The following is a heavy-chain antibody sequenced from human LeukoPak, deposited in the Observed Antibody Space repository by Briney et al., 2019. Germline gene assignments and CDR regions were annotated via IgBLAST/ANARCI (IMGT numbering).Heavy chain of an antibody. V-gene: IGHV1-8*01. J-gene: IGHJ4*02. CDR3: ARILKIAVAGGGWDDY. CDR1: GYTFTSYD. Sequence: ASVKVSCKASGYTFTSYDINWVRQATGQGLEWMGWMNPNSGNTGYAQKFQGRVTMTRDMSTSTVYMELSSLRSEDTAVYYCARILKIAVAGGGWDDYWGQGTLVTVSS. CDR2: MNPNSGNT. D-gene: IGHD6-19*01.